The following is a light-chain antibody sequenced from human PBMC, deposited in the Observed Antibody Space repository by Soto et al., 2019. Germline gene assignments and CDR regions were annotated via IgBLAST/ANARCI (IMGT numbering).Light chain of an antibody. CDR2: KAS. CDR3: QQYDNLRALT. V-gene: IGKV1-5*03. CDR1: QTISSW. Sequence: DIQMTQSASTLSGSVGDRVTITCRASQTISSWLAWYQQKPGKAPKLLIYKASTLKSGVPSRFSGSGSGTDFTFTISSLQPEDIATYYCQQYDNLRALTFGGGTKVDIK. J-gene: IGKJ4*01.